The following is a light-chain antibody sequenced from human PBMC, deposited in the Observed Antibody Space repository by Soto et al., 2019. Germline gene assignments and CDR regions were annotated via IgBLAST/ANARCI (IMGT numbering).Light chain of an antibody. V-gene: IGLV3-21*04. Sequence: SYELTQPPSVSVAPGKTARITCGGNNIGNNNVHWYQQKPGQAPVLVIFYDSDRPSGIPERFSGSNSGNTATLTITRVEVGDEAGYYCQVWDSSSDHVVFGGGTKLTVL. J-gene: IGLJ2*01. CDR3: QVWDSSSDHVV. CDR1: NIGNNN. CDR2: YDS.